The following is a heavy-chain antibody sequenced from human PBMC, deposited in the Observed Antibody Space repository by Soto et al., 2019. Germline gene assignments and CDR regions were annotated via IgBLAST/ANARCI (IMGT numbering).Heavy chain of an antibody. J-gene: IGHJ4*02. V-gene: IGHV3-30-3*01. CDR3: ARDRFCSGYSCVYYFDY. CDR2: ISYDGRNT. CDR1: GFIFSTYA. Sequence: QVQLVESGGGVVQPGTSLRLSCAASGFIFSTYAMHWVRQAPGKGLEWVATISYDGRNTFYGDSVKGRFTISRDNSEKTVLLHLNSLRPEDTSVYFCARDRFCSGYSCVYYFDYWGQGTLVIVSS. D-gene: IGHD3-3*01.